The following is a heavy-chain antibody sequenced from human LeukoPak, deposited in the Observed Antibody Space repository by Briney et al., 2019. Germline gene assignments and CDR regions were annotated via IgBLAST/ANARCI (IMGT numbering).Heavy chain of an antibody. Sequence: QAGGSLRLSCAASGFTFSSYAMSWVRQAPGKGLEWVSAISGSGGSTYYADSVKGRFTISRDNSKNTLYLQMNSLRAEDTAVYYCAKDVPSADFASYCSSTSCYTRFHNWLDPWGQGTLVTVSS. J-gene: IGHJ5*02. CDR1: GFTFSSYA. V-gene: IGHV3-23*01. D-gene: IGHD2-2*02. CDR3: AKDVPSADFASYCSSTSCYTRFHNWLDP. CDR2: ISGSGGST.